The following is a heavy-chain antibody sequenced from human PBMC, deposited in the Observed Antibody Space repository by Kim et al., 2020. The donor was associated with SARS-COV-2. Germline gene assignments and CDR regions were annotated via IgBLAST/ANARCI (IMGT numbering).Heavy chain of an antibody. CDR1: GFTFSDYY. CDR2: ISSSSSYT. D-gene: IGHD6-19*01. Sequence: GGSLRLSCAASGFTFSDYYMSWIRQAPGKGLEWVSYISSSSSYTNYADSVKGRFTVSRDNAKNSLYLQMNSLRAEDTAVYYCARESYSSLIELDPWGQGTLVTVSS. J-gene: IGHJ5*02. CDR3: ARESYSSLIELDP. V-gene: IGHV3-11*05.